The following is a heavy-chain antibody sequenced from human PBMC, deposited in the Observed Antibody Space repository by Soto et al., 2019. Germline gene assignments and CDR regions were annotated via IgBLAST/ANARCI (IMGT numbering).Heavy chain of an antibody. D-gene: IGHD6-13*01. CDR2: ISGSGGST. CDR3: AKAVAYSPKYSRDDY. Sequence: PGGSLRLSCAASGFTFSSYAMSWVRQAPGKGLEWVSAISGSGGSTYYADSVKGRFTISRDNSKNTLYLQMNSLRAEDTAVYYCAKAVAYSPKYSRDDYWGQGTLVTVSS. V-gene: IGHV3-23*01. CDR1: GFTFSSYA. J-gene: IGHJ4*02.